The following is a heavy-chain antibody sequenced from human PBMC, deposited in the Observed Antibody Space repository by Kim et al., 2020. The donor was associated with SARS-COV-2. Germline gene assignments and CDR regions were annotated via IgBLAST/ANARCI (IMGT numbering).Heavy chain of an antibody. J-gene: IGHJ6*02. CDR2: INHSGST. D-gene: IGHD3-22*01. Sequence: ETLSLTCAVYGGSFSGYYWSWIRQPPGKGLEWIGDINHSGSTNYNPSLKSRVTISVDTSKNQFSLKLSSVTAADTAVYYCAGSSYYDSSGYYGHYYYYYGMDVWGQGTTVTVSS. CDR1: GGSFSGYY. CDR3: AGSSYYDSSGYYGHYYYYYGMDV. V-gene: IGHV4-34*01.